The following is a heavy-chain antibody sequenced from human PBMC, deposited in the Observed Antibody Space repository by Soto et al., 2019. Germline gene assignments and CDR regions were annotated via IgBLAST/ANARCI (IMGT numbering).Heavy chain of an antibody. D-gene: IGHD2-2*01. J-gene: IGHJ3*02. Sequence: QVTLKESGPVLVKPTETLTLTCTVSGFSLSNARMGVSWIRQPPGKALEWLAHIFSNDEKSYSTSLKSRLTISKDTSKSQVVLTMTNMDPVDTATYCCARAKAVVVVHAAKPDDAFDIWGQGTMVTVSS. V-gene: IGHV2-26*01. CDR2: IFSNDEK. CDR1: GFSLSNARMG. CDR3: ARAKAVVVVHAAKPDDAFDI.